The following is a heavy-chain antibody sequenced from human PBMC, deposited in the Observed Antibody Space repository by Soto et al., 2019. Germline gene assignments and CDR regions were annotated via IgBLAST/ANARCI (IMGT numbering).Heavy chain of an antibody. Sequence: GASVTVSCKAPGYTFSSYAINWVRQAPVQGLEWMGWMSAYNGDTNYAQKLQGRVTMTTDTSTSTAYMELRSLRSDDTAVYYCARDPAVGPDYWGQGTLVTVSS. CDR2: MSAYNGDT. CDR1: GYTFSSYA. CDR3: ARDPAVGPDY. D-gene: IGHD2-2*01. J-gene: IGHJ4*02. V-gene: IGHV1-18*01.